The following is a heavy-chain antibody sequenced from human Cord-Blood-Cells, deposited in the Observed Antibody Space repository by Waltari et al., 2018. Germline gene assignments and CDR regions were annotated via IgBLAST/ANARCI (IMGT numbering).Heavy chain of an antibody. CDR1: GGSVSSGSYY. D-gene: IGHD6-13*01. V-gene: IGHV4-61*01. Sequence: QVQLQESGPGLVKPSETLSLTCTVSGGSVSSGSYYWSWLRQPPGKGLEWIGYIYYSGSTNYNPSLKSRVTISVDTSKNQFSLKLSSVTAADTAVYYCARMDSSSSDTKIFDYWGQGTLVTVSS. CDR3: ARMDSSSSDTKIFDY. J-gene: IGHJ4*02. CDR2: IYYSGST.